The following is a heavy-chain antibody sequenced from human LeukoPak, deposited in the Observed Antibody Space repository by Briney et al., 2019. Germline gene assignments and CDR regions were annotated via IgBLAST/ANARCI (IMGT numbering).Heavy chain of an antibody. J-gene: IGHJ4*02. CDR3: ARFALKTPPTD. CDR1: GFTFSDYY. V-gene: IGHV3-11*06. Sequence: PGGSLRLSCAASGFTFSDYYMSWLRQAPGKGLEWVSSISSSSTYIYYADSVKGRFTISRDNAKNSLFLQMNSLRAEDMAVYYCARFALKTPPTDWGQGTLVTVSS. CDR2: ISSSSTYI.